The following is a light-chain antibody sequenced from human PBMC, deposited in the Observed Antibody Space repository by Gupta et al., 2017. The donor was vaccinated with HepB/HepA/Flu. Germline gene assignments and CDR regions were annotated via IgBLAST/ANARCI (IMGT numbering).Light chain of an antibody. CDR3: CSYAGSSTVV. J-gene: IGLJ2*01. CDR1: SSDVGSYNL. V-gene: IGLV2-23*02. CDR2: EVS. Sequence: QSALTQPASVSGSPGQSPSISCTGTSSDVGSYNLVSWYQQQPGKAPKLMIYEVSKRPSGVSNRFSGSKSGNTASLTISGLQAEDEADYYCCSYAGSSTVVFGGGTKLTVL.